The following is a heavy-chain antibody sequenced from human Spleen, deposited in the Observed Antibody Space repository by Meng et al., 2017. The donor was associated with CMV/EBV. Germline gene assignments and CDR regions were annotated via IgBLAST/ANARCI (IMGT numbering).Heavy chain of an antibody. CDR3: ARGQGYY. CDR2: ISVRNGDT. Sequence: VKVTCKTSGYSFTSLGISWVRQAPGQGLEYMGWISVRNGDTNFAQKFQGRVTLTTDTATKTAYMELRNLRSDDTAMYYCARGQGYYWGQGTLVTVSS. D-gene: IGHD2-15*01. CDR1: GYSFTSLG. V-gene: IGHV1-18*01. J-gene: IGHJ4*02.